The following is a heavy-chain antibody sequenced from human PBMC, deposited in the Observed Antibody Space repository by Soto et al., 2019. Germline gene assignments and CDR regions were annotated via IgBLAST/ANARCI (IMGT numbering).Heavy chain of an antibody. CDR2: ISGSGGST. J-gene: IGHJ6*02. V-gene: IGHV3-23*01. CDR1: GFTFSSYA. Sequence: GGSLRLSCAASGFTFSSYAMSWVRQAPGEGLEWVSAISGSGGSTYYADSVKGRFTISRDNSKNTLYLQMNSLRAEDTAVYYCAKRCLRGGYYYGMDVWGQGTTVTV. D-gene: IGHD5-12*01. CDR3: AKRCLRGGYYYGMDV.